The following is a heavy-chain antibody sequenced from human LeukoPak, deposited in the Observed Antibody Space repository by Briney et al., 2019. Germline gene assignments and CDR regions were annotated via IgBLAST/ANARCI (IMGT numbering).Heavy chain of an antibody. CDR3: AREDDSSGYYSLGGY. D-gene: IGHD3-22*01. J-gene: IGHJ4*02. V-gene: IGHV3-11*01. CDR2: ISSSVSTI. Sequence: GGSLTLSCAASGSTFSDYYTSWIRQAPGKGLERDTYISSSVSTIYSADSVTGRVSISRDNAKNSLYLQMNSLRAEDTAVYYCAREDDSSGYYSLGGYWGQGTLVTASS. CDR1: GSTFSDYY.